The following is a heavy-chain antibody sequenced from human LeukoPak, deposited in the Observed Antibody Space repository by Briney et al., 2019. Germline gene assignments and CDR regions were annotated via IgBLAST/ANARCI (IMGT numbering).Heavy chain of an antibody. CDR3: ARGSVLLSLEV. Sequence: ASVKVSCKAFGYTFTSNYMHWVRQAPGQGPEWMGVISPSGGSTTYAQKFQGRVTLTRDMSTSTDYLELSSLRSDDTAVYYCARGSVLLSLEVWGKGTTVTISS. J-gene: IGHJ6*04. CDR1: GYTFTSNY. CDR2: ISPSGGST. D-gene: IGHD3-10*01. V-gene: IGHV1-46*01.